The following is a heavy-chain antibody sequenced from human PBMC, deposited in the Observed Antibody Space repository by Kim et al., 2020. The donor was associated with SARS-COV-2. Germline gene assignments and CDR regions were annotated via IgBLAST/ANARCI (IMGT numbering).Heavy chain of an antibody. CDR1: GFTFSSYS. D-gene: IGHD5-18*01. V-gene: IGHV3-21*01. J-gene: IGHJ4*02. CDR2: ISSSSSYI. Sequence: GGSLRLSCAASGFTFSSYSMNWVRQAPGKGLEWVSSISSSSSYIYYADSVKGRFTISRDNAKNSLYLQMNSLRAEDTAVYYCARGEDTAMVTGSVDYWGQGTLVTVSS. CDR3: ARGEDTAMVTGSVDY.